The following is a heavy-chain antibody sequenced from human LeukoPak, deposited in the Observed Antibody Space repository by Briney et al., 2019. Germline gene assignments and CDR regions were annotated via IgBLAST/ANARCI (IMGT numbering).Heavy chain of an antibody. J-gene: IGHJ6*03. CDR3: ARDSVPLYYDILTGYYVPEYYYYYYMDV. D-gene: IGHD3-9*01. Sequence: ASVKVSCKASGYTFTSYDINWVRQATGQGLEWMGRMNPNSGNTGYAQKFQGRVTMTTDTSTSTAYMELRSLRSDDTAVYYCARDSVPLYYDILTGYYVPEYYYYYYMDVWGKGTTVTISS. V-gene: IGHV1-8*02. CDR1: GYTFTSYD. CDR2: MNPNSGNT.